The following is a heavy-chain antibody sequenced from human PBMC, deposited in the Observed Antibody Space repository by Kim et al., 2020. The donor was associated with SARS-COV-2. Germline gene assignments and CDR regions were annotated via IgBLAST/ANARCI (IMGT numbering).Heavy chain of an antibody. CDR3: AITCISFSCPYYIDY. CDR1: GFTFSAYY. V-gene: IGHV3-11*06. CDR2: ISSSSRYI. D-gene: IGHD2-2*01. J-gene: IGHJ4*02. Sequence: GGSLRLSCVASGFTFSAYYMSWIRQAPGKGLEWISYISSSSRYIDYPDSVKGRFTSSRDNANNSLYLQMNSLSAEDTAVYYCAITCISFSCPYYIDYWGQGTLVPVSS.